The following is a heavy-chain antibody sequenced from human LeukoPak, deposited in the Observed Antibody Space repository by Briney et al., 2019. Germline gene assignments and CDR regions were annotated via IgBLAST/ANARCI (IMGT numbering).Heavy chain of an antibody. Sequence: PSQTLSLTCTVSGGSISSGSYYWSWIRQPAGKGLEWIGRIYTSGSTNYNPSLKTRVPLSVDTSKNQFSLKLSSVTAADTAVYYCARGSPTYLEWLSTFDYWGQGTLVTVSS. V-gene: IGHV4-61*02. J-gene: IGHJ4*02. D-gene: IGHD3-3*01. CDR2: IYTSGST. CDR3: ARGSPTYLEWLSTFDY. CDR1: GGSISSGSYY.